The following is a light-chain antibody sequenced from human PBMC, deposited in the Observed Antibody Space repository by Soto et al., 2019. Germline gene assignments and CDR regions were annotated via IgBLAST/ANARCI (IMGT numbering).Light chain of an antibody. J-gene: IGLJ1*01. Sequence: SYELAQPPSVSVAPGQTARLTCGGDNIGSKSVHWYQQKPGQAPVMVVYDDSDRPSGIPERFSGSNSGNTATLTISRVEAGDEADYFCQVWDSRSDHYVFGPGTKVTVL. CDR3: QVWDSRSDHYV. CDR2: DDS. CDR1: NIGSKS. V-gene: IGLV3-21*02.